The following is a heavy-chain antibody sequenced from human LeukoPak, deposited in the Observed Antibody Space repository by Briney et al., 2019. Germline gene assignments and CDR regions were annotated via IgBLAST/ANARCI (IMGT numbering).Heavy chain of an antibody. D-gene: IGHD1-26*01. CDR1: GGTFSGYY. CDR3: ARLSVIVGAALEYYYYYMDV. J-gene: IGHJ6*03. Sequence: PSETLSLTCAVYGGTFSGYYWSWIRQLPGKRLEWVGESNDSGGTNYNPSLKSRVTISADKSKNQVSLKLTSVTAADTAVYYCARLSVIVGAALEYYYYYMDVWGQGTTVTVSS. CDR2: SNDSGGT. V-gene: IGHV4-34*01.